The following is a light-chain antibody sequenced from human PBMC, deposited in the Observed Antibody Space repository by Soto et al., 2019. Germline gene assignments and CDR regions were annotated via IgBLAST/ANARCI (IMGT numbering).Light chain of an antibody. Sequence: MTQSPSTLSASVGDRVTITCRASQTVASNVAWYQQKPGQGPRLLIHGASTRAAGVPARFSGSGSGTDFTLTISSLQSEDFAVYYCQQYHNWPPQYTFGQGTKLQIK. CDR2: GAS. J-gene: IGKJ2*01. CDR1: QTVASN. CDR3: QQYHNWPPQYT. V-gene: IGKV3-15*01.